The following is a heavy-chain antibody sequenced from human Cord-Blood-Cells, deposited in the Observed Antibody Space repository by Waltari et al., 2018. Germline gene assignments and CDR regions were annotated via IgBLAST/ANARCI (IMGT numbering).Heavy chain of an antibody. CDR1: GGSISSGGHS. V-gene: IGHV4-30-2*01. J-gene: IGHJ3*02. CDR3: ASTYYDFWSGYYDAFDI. CDR2: IYHSGST. Sequence: HLQESGAALVNSPQTESRTGGVSGGSISSGGHSWRWTRQPPGKGLEWIGYIYHSGSTYYNPSLKSRVTISVDRSKNQFALKLSSVTAADTAVYYCASTYYDFWSGYYDAFDIWGQGTMVTVSS. D-gene: IGHD3-3*01.